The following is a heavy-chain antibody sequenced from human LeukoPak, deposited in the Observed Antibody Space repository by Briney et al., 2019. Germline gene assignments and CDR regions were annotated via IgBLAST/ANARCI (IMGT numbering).Heavy chain of an antibody. CDR1: GYTFTGYY. CDR2: INPNSGGT. CDR3: ARNSVRISITMVRGFTMDV. J-gene: IGHJ6*04. V-gene: IGHV1-2*02. Sequence: ASVKVSCRASGYTFTGYYMYWVRQAPGQGLEWMGWINPNSGGTNYAQKFQGRVTMTRDTSISTAYMELSRLRSDDTAVYYCARNSVRISITMVRGFTMDVWGKGTTVTVSS. D-gene: IGHD3-10*01.